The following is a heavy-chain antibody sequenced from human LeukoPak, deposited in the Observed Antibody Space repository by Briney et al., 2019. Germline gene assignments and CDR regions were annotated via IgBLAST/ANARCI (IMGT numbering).Heavy chain of an antibody. CDR1: GGSISSYY. J-gene: IGHJ6*03. D-gene: IGHD6-13*01. CDR2: IYTSGST. CDR3: ARMSWYFGRHYYYYMDV. V-gene: IGHV4-4*09. Sequence: SETLSLTCTVSGGSISSYYWSWIRQPPGKGLEWIGYIYTSGSTNYNPSLKSRVTISVDTSKNQFPLKLSSVTAADTAVYYCARMSWYFGRHYYYYMDVWGKGTTVTVSS.